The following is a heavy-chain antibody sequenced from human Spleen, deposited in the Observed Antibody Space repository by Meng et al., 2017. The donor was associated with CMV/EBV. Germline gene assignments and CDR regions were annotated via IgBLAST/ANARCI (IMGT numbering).Heavy chain of an antibody. Sequence: ASVKVSCKASGYTFTSYFIHWVRQAPGQGLEWMGMINPSGGSTTYAQKFQGRVTLTRDTSTSTVYMELSSLRSEDTAVYYCARALPARARFDPWGQGTLVTVSS. CDR1: GYTFTSYF. CDR3: ARALPARARFDP. J-gene: IGHJ5*02. D-gene: IGHD1-26*01. CDR2: INPSGGST. V-gene: IGHV1-46*01.